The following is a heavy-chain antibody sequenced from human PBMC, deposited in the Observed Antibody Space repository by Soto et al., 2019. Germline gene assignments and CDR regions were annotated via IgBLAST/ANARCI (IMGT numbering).Heavy chain of an antibody. Sequence: PGGSLRLSCAASGFTFSNAWMNWVRQAPGKGLEWVGRIKSKTDGGTTDYAAPVKGRFTISRDDSKNTLYLQMNSLKTEDTAVYYCTTGYYPAYYDGSGSYYYYYGIDVWGQGTTDTGSS. J-gene: IGHJ6*02. D-gene: IGHD3-10*01. CDR2: IKSKTDGGTT. V-gene: IGHV3-15*07. CDR1: GFTFSNAW. CDR3: TTGYYPAYYDGSGSYYYYYGIDV.